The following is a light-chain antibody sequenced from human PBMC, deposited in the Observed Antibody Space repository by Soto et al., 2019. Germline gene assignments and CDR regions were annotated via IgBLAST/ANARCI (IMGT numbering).Light chain of an antibody. Sequence: VLPQSPGTLSLSPGESATLSCRASQTISGTFFDWYQQKPGRAPRLLIHGASNRATGIPDRFSGSGSGTDFTLTISRLEPEDFAVYDCQQYGNSPRTFGQGTKGEI. CDR1: QTISGTF. V-gene: IGKV3-20*01. J-gene: IGKJ1*01. CDR3: QQYGNSPRT. CDR2: GAS.